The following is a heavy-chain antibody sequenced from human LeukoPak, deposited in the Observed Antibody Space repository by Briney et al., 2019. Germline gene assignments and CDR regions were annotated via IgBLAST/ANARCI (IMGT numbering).Heavy chain of an antibody. CDR2: ISTGTYI. V-gene: IGHV3-48*03. CDR3: TREQDREAAATIVGDY. J-gene: IGHJ4*02. CDR1: GFTFSRFE. Sequence: GGSLRLSCVASGFTFSRFELYWVRQAPGKGLEWVSHISTGTYIAYADSVKGRFTISRDNARNSLYLEMNSLRAEDTAVYYCTREQDREAAATIVGDYWGQGTLVTVSS. D-gene: IGHD3-22*01.